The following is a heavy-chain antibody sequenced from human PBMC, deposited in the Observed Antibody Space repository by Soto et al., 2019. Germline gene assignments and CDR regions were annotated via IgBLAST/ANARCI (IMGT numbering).Heavy chain of an antibody. CDR1: GGSVSGYF. J-gene: IGHJ4*02. CDR2: SKHRGST. Sequence: QVQLQQWGAGLLKPSETLSLTCAVHGGSVSGYFWNWIRQTPGKGMEWIGASKHRGSTNYTTSLESRVTMSDATSKNHFSLRLRSVTAADTAVYYCSIRGPTYSGSGIHSGFVDFWGQGTLVAVSS. CDR3: SIRGPTYSGSGIHSGFVDF. D-gene: IGHD3-10*01. V-gene: IGHV4-34*02.